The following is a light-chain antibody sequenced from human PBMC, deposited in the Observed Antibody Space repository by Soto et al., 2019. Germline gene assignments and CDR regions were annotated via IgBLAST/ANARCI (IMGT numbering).Light chain of an antibody. CDR2: EVS. CDR3: SSYTSSTAYA. J-gene: IGLJ1*01. Sequence: QSVLTQPASVSGSPGQSITTSCTGTSSDVGGYNYVSWYQLHPGKAPKLMVYEVSNRPSGVSNRFSGSKSGNTASLTISGLQAEDEADYYCSSYTSSTAYAFGNGTKVT. V-gene: IGLV2-14*01. CDR1: SSDVGGYNY.